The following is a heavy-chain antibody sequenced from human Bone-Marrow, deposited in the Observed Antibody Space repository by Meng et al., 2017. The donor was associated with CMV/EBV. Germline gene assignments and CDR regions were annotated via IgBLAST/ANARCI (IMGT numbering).Heavy chain of an antibody. CDR2: MYYGGSS. J-gene: IGHJ3*02. CDR3: ARHDYYDAFDI. CDR1: GGSISSYY. V-gene: IGHV4-59*13. Sequence: SETLSLTCSFSGGSISSYYWSWIRQPPGKGLEWIGYMYYGGSSNHNPSLKSRVTMSLDTSKNQFSLKMTSVTAADTAVYYCARHDYYDAFDIWGQGTRVTVSS. D-gene: IGHD4/OR15-4a*01.